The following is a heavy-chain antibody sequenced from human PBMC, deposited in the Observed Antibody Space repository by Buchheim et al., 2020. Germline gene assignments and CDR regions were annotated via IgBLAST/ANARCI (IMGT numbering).Heavy chain of an antibody. Sequence: QVQLVESGGGVVQPGRSLRLSCAASGFTFSSYAMHWVRQAPGKGLEWVAVISYDGSNKYYADSVKGRFTISRDNSKNTLYLQMNSLRAEDTAVYYCARDAFGGVIVIYYFDYWGQGTL. V-gene: IGHV3-30*04. CDR1: GFTFSSYA. J-gene: IGHJ4*02. CDR3: ARDAFGGVIVIYYFDY. D-gene: IGHD3-16*02. CDR2: ISYDGSNK.